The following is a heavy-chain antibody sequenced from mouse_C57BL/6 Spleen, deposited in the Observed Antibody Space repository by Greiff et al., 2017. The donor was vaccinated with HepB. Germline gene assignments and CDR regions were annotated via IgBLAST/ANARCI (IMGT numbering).Heavy chain of an antibody. D-gene: IGHD2-3*01. J-gene: IGHJ2*01. V-gene: IGHV5-9-1*02. CDR1: GFTFSSYA. CDR2: ISSGGDYI. Sequence: EVKLVKSGEGLVKPGGSLKLSCAASGFTFSSYAMSWVRQTPEKRLEWVAYISSGGDYIYYADTVKGRFTISRDNARNTLYLQMSSLKSEDTAMYYCTREGLLLYFDYWGQGTTLTVSS. CDR3: TREGLLLYFDY.